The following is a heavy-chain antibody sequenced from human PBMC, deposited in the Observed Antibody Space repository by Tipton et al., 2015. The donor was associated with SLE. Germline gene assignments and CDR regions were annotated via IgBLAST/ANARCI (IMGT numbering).Heavy chain of an antibody. J-gene: IGHJ4*02. V-gene: IGHV4-34*01. D-gene: IGHD1-1*01. CDR2: INHSGST. CDR1: GFTFSLYA. CDR3: ARLETGTTSNFDY. Sequence: LRLSCAASGFTFSLYAMSWIRQPPGNGLGWIGEINHSGSTNYNPSLQNRVTISVDTSKNQFSLKLNSVTAADTAVYYCARLETGTTSNFDYWGQGTLVTVSS.